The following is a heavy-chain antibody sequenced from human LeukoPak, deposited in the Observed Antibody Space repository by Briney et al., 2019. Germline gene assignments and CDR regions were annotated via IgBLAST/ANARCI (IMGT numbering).Heavy chain of an antibody. CDR1: GYTFTSYG. J-gene: IGHJ5*02. D-gene: IGHD4-17*01. Sequence: ASVKESCKASGYTFTSYGISWVRQAPGQGLEWMGWISAYNGNTNYEQKLQGRVTMTTYTSTSTAYMELRSLRSDDTAVYYCARTTVTTGGGWFDPWGQGTLVTVSS. V-gene: IGHV1-18*01. CDR2: ISAYNGNT. CDR3: ARTTVTTGGGWFDP.